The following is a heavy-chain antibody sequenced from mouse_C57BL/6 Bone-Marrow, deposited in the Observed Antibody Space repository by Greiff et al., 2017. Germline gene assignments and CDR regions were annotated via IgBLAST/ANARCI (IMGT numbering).Heavy chain of an antibody. CDR3: ANPQLGAMDY. CDR2: ISSGGSYT. D-gene: IGHD4-1*02. CDR1: GFTFSSYG. J-gene: IGHJ4*01. Sequence: DVKLVESGGDLVKPGGSLKLSCAASGFTFSSYGMSWVRQTPDKRLEWVATISSGGSYTYYPDSVKGRFTISRDNAKNTLYLQMSSLKSEDTAMYYCANPQLGAMDYWGQGTSVTVSS. V-gene: IGHV5-6*02.